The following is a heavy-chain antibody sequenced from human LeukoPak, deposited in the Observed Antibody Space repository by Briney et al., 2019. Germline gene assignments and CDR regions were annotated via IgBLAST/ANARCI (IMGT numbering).Heavy chain of an antibody. CDR2: IYYSGST. CDR1: GGSISTNNYY. CDR3: ARHSFPDYYDSSGYPNWFDP. V-gene: IGHV4-39*01. J-gene: IGHJ5*02. Sequence: SETLSLICTVSGGSISTNNYYWGWIRQPPGKGLEWFGCIYYSGSTYYNPSLRSRVTISIDTSKNQFSLKLSSVTAADTTVYYCARHSFPDYYDSSGYPNWFDPWGQGTLVTVSS. D-gene: IGHD3-22*01.